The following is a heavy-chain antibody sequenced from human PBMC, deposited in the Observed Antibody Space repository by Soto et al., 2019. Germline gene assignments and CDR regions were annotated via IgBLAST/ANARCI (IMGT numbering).Heavy chain of an antibody. D-gene: IGHD3-10*01. Sequence: SETLSLTCTVSGGSISSSSYYWGWIRQPPGKGLEWIGSIDYSGNTYYNPSLKRRVTISVDTSKIQFSLKLSSVTAADTAVYYCARLYYYGSGSYPLFDYWGQGTLVTVSS. CDR2: IDYSGNT. CDR3: ARLYYYGSGSYPLFDY. CDR1: GGSISSSSYY. J-gene: IGHJ4*02. V-gene: IGHV4-39*01.